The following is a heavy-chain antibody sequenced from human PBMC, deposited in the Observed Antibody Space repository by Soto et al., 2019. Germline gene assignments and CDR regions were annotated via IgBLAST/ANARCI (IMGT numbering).Heavy chain of an antibody. CDR1: GFTFSSYA. D-gene: IGHD2-21*02. V-gene: IGHV3-23*01. CDR3: AKVTNERYGDPEYFQH. J-gene: IGHJ1*01. CDR2: ISGSGGST. Sequence: GGSLRLSCAASGFTFSSYAMSWVRQAPGKGLEWVSAISGSGGSTYYADSVKGRFTISRDNSKNTLYLQMNSLRAEDTAVYYCAKVTNERYGDPEYFQHWGQGTLVTVSS.